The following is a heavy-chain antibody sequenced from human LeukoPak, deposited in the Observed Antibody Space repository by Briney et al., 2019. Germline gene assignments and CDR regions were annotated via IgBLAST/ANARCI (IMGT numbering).Heavy chain of an antibody. CDR3: ARDQEWFQMDV. D-gene: IGHD3-3*01. CDR2: ISSSGSTI. V-gene: IGHV3-11*01. CDR1: GFTFSDYY. J-gene: IGHJ6*04. Sequence: GGSLRLSCAASGFTFSDYYMSWIRQAPGKGLEWVSYISSSGSTIYYADSVKGRFTISRDNAKNSLYLQMNSLRAEDTAVYYSARDQEWFQMDVWGKGTTVTVSS.